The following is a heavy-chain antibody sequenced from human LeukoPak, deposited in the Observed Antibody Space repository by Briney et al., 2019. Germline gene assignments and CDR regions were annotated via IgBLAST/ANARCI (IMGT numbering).Heavy chain of an antibody. J-gene: IGHJ6*04. CDR3: ARQAGYYYYGMDV. V-gene: IGHV3-53*01. Sequence: PGGSLRLSCAASGFTVSSNYVSWVRQAPGKGLEWVSVIYSGGSTYYADSVKGRFTISRDNSKNTLYLQMNSLRAEDTAVYYCARQAGYYYYGMDVWGKGTTVTVSS. CDR2: IYSGGST. CDR1: GFTVSSNY.